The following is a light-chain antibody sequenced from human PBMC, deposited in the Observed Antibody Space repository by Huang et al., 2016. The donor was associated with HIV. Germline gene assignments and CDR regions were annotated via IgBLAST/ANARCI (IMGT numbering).Light chain of an antibody. Sequence: EIVMTQSPTTLSVSPGERVTLSCRASQRVGNNLAWYQQRPGQAPRLLIYGASTRPTGIPARFSGSGSGTAFTLTISSLQSEDFAVYYCLHYDNWPPYTFGQGTKLEMK. CDR3: LHYDNWPPYT. CDR1: QRVGNN. CDR2: GAS. J-gene: IGKJ2*01. V-gene: IGKV3-15*01.